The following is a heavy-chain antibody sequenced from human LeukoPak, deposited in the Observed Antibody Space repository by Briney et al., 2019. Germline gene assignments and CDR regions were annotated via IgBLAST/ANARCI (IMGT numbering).Heavy chain of an antibody. CDR2: IIPIFGTV. CDR3: ARDSLNSGSYSVNYYMDV. CDR1: GGTFSMHG. J-gene: IGHJ6*03. V-gene: IGHV1-69*05. Sequence: SVKVSCKASGGTFSMHGISWVRQAPGQGPEWMGRIIPIFGTVNYSQKFQGRVTITTDESTSTAYMELSSLRSEDTAVYYCARDSLNSGSYSVNYYMDVWGKGTTVTVSS. D-gene: IGHD1-26*01.